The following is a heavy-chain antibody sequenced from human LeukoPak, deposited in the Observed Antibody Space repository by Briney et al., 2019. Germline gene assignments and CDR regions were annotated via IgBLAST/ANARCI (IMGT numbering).Heavy chain of an antibody. CDR3: AKRPAVMVRGGHPRSHYYFDY. V-gene: IGHV3-23*01. CDR1: RFTFSSYA. CDR2: ISGSGGNT. Sequence: GGSLTLSCAPSRFTFSSYAMSWVRQAPGRGLEWVSAISGSGGNTYYADSVKGRLTIYRDNSKNTLYLQMNSLTAKDTAVYFCAKRPAVMVRGGHPRSHYYFDYWGQGTLVTVSS. J-gene: IGHJ4*02. D-gene: IGHD3-10*01.